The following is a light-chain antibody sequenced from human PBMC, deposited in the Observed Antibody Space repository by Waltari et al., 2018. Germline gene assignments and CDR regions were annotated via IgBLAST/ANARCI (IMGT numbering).Light chain of an antibody. Sequence: EIVLTQSPVTLSLAAGERATLSCRASESVSNYLAWYQQKPGQSHTLLIYDTSKRATGSPGRFSGRGYGTDFTLTINNREAEDFALYYCQQGVILPLTFGGGTKLEIK. CDR2: DTS. CDR3: QQGVILPLT. V-gene: IGKV3-11*01. J-gene: IGKJ4*01. CDR1: ESVSNY.